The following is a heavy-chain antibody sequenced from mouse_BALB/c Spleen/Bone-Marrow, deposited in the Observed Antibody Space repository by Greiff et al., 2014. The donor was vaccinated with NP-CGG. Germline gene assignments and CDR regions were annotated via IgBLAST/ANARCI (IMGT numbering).Heavy chain of an antibody. J-gene: IGHJ3*01. V-gene: IGHV5-9-3*01. D-gene: IGHD2-1*01. CDR1: GETFSSYA. CDR3: ARHGNYDGGFAY. Sequence: GGREKQGGERKHKRGEEGETFSSYAMSWVRQTTENTLERDAPTSSGGSCTYYPDSVKGRFTISRDNAKNTLYLHMSSRRSEDTAMYYCARHGNYDGGFAYWGQGTLATVSA. CDR2: TSSGGSCT.